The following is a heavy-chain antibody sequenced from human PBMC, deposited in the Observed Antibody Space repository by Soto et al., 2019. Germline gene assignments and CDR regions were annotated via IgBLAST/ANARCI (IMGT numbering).Heavy chain of an antibody. V-gene: IGHV4-31*03. CDR1: GGSINSGGYC. D-gene: IGHD5-18*01. CDR2: ISYGGST. J-gene: IGHJ4*02. CDR3: SRGILV. Sequence: QVQLQESGPGLVKPSQTLSLTCTVSGGSINSGGYCWSWIRQHPGKGLDWIGCISYGGSTSYNPSRKSRVTISVDTSKNQFSLKLISVTAADTAVYYCSRGILVWGQGALITVSS.